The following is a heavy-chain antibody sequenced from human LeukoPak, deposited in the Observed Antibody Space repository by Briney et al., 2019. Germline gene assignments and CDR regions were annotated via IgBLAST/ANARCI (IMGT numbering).Heavy chain of an antibody. J-gene: IGHJ6*02. Sequence: GRSLRLSCAASGFTFDDYAMHWVRQAPGKGLEWVSGISWNSGSIGYADSVKGRFTISRDNAKNSLYLQMNSLRAEDTAVYYCASRYDFWSGYYHYYYGMDVWGQGTTVTVSS. D-gene: IGHD3-3*01. V-gene: IGHV3-9*01. CDR2: ISWNSGSI. CDR1: GFTFDDYA. CDR3: ASRYDFWSGYYHYYYGMDV.